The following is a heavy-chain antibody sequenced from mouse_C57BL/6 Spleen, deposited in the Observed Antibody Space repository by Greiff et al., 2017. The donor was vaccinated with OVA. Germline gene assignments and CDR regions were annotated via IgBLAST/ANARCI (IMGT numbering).Heavy chain of an antibody. Sequence: QVQLQQSGAELARPGASVKLSCKASGYTFTSYGISWVKQRTGQGLEWIGEIYPRSGNTYYNEKFKGKATLTADKSSSTAYMELRSLTSEDSAVYFCARHWDFPYYFDYWGQGTTLTVSS. J-gene: IGHJ2*01. CDR2: IYPRSGNT. CDR3: ARHWDFPYYFDY. V-gene: IGHV1-81*01. CDR1: GYTFTSYG. D-gene: IGHD4-1*01.